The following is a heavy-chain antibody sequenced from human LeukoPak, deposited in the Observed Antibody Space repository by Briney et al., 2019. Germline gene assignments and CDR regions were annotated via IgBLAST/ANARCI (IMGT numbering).Heavy chain of an antibody. J-gene: IGHJ4*02. D-gene: IGHD5-18*01. CDR2: ISYDGSNK. V-gene: IGHV3-30*18. CDR3: AKDLSPGYSYGHPNPTFDY. Sequence: PGRSLRLSCAASGFTFSSYGMHWVRQAPGKGLEWVAVISYDGSNKYYADSVKGRFTISWDNSKNTLYLQMNSLRAEDTAVYYCAKDLSPGYSYGHPNPTFDYWGQGTLVTVSS. CDR1: GFTFSSYG.